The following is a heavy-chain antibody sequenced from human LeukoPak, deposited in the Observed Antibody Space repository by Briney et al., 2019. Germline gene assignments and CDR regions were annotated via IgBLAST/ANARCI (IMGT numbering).Heavy chain of an antibody. D-gene: IGHD3-22*01. CDR2: ISGSGGST. CDR3: AKGSYDSSGYYPVPYYFDY. CDR1: GFTFSSYA. J-gene: IGHJ4*02. Sequence: GGSLRLSCAASGFTFSSYAMSWVRQAPGKGLEWVSAISGSGGSTYYADSVKGRFTISRDNSKNTLYLQMNSLRAEDTAVYYCAKGSYDSSGYYPVPYYFDYWGQGTLVTVSS. V-gene: IGHV3-23*01.